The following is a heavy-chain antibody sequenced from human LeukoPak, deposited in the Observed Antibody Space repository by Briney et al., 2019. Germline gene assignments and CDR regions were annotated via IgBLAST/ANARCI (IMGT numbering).Heavy chain of an antibody. J-gene: IGHJ4*02. V-gene: IGHV3-64*02. CDR3: ARGFCNVDSCFEGTFSY. CDR1: GFSFSTHA. D-gene: IGHD2-15*01. Sequence: HAGGSLRLSCAASGFSFSTHAMHWVRQAPGKGLEYVSGISSNGAKKYYGDSVKGRFTISRDNSNNMVHLQMGSLRPEDMAVYYCARGFCNVDSCFEGTFSYWGQGTLVTVSS. CDR2: ISSNGAKK.